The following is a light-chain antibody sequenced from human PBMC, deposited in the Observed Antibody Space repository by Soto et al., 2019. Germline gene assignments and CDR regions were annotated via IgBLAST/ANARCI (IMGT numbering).Light chain of an antibody. J-gene: IGKJ4*01. CDR1: QSVSSN. CDR2: GAS. V-gene: IGKV3-15*01. CDR3: QQYSYWPPVT. Sequence: EIVMTQSPATLSVSPGERATLSCRASQSVSSNLAWYQQKPGQSPRLLIYGASTRATGIPARFSGSGSGTEFTLTINSLQSEDFAIYYCQQYSYWPPVTFGGGTKVEIK.